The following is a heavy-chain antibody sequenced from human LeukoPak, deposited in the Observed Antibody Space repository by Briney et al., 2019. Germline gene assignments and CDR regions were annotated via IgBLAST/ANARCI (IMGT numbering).Heavy chain of an antibody. Sequence: ASVKVSFKASGYTFTNYDINWVRQATGQGLEWMGWMNPNSGNTGYAQKFQGRVTITRNTSISTAYMELRSLRSEDTAVYYCARGFSDGDYVSDYWGQGTLVTVSS. CDR3: ARGFSDGDYVSDY. J-gene: IGHJ4*02. CDR1: GYTFTNYD. D-gene: IGHD4-17*01. CDR2: MNPNSGNT. V-gene: IGHV1-8*03.